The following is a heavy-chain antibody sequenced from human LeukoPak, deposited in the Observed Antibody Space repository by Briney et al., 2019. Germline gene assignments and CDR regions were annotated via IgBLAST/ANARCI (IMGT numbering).Heavy chain of an antibody. Sequence: KPSETLSLTCTVSGGSISSYYWSWIRQPPGKGLEWIGYIYYSGSTNYNPSLKSRVTISVDTSKNQFSLKLSSVTAADTAVYYCARGGFGVPFDYWGQGTLVTVSS. J-gene: IGHJ4*02. CDR3: ARGGFGVPFDY. CDR1: GGSISSYY. D-gene: IGHD3-3*01. V-gene: IGHV4-59*01. CDR2: IYYSGST.